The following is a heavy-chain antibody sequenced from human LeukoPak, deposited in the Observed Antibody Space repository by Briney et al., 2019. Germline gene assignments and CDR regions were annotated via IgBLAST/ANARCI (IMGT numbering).Heavy chain of an antibody. Sequence: GGSLRLSCAASGFTFSSYDMHWVRQATGKGLEWVAVLWHGGTNRDYADSAKGRFTISRDNSKNTLYLQMNSLRAEDTAVYYCARGTGAYDPWGQGTLVTVSS. J-gene: IGHJ5*02. D-gene: IGHD1-1*01. V-gene: IGHV3-33*08. CDR1: GFTFSSYD. CDR2: LWHGGTNR. CDR3: ARGTGAYDP.